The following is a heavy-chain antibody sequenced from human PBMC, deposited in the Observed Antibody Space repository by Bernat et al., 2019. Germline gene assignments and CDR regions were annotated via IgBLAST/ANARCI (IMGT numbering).Heavy chain of an antibody. CDR1: GGSFSGYY. J-gene: IGHJ5*02. V-gene: IGHV4-34*01. CDR3: AGRSSGWNRGWFHA. CDR2: INHSGST. Sequence: QVQLQQWGAGLLKPSETLSLTCAVYGGSFSGYYWSWIRQPPGNGREWIGEINHSGSTNYNPSLKSRDTISVDTTKNQSSMKVNSETAADTAMYYCAGRSSGWNRGWFHAWGRGTLVTVSS. D-gene: IGHD6-19*01.